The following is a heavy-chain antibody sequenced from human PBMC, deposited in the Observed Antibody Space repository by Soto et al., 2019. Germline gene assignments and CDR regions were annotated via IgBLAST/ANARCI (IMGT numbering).Heavy chain of an antibody. Sequence: QLQLQESGPGLVKPSETLSLTCTVSGGSISSSSYYWGWIRQPPGKGLEWIGSIYYSGSTYYNPSLKSRVTISVDTSKNQFSLKLSSVTAADTAVYYCASTLNVLLWFGEGRGIDYWGQGTLVTVSS. D-gene: IGHD3-10*01. J-gene: IGHJ4*02. CDR1: GGSISSSSYY. CDR3: ASTLNVLLWFGEGRGIDY. V-gene: IGHV4-39*01. CDR2: IYYSGST.